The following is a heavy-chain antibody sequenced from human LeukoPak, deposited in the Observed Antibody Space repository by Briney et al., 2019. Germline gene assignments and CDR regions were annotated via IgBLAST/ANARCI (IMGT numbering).Heavy chain of an antibody. CDR2: TSGSGGVI. CDR3: VKEGGYYYFEY. J-gene: IGHJ4*02. V-gene: IGHV3-23*01. Sequence: GGSLRLSCAASGFTFSSYAMSWVRQAPGKGLEWVSTTSGSGGVIHYADSVKGPFTISRDNSKNTLYLQVSSLRVEDTAVYFCVKEGGYYYFEYWGQGTPVTVSS. CDR1: GFTFSSYA. D-gene: IGHD3-22*01.